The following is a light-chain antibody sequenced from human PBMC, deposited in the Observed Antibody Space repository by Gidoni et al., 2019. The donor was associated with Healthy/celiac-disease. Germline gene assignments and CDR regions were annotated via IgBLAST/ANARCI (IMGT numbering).Light chain of an antibody. CDR2: DVS. CDR1: SSDVGGYNY. Sequence: QSALTQPRSVSGSPGQPVTISCTGTSSDVGGYNYVSWYQQHPGKAPKLMIYDVSKRPSGVPDRFSGSKSGNTASLTISGLQAEDEADYYCCSYAGSYTFTFGGGTKLTVL. CDR3: CSYAGSYTFT. J-gene: IGLJ2*01. V-gene: IGLV2-11*01.